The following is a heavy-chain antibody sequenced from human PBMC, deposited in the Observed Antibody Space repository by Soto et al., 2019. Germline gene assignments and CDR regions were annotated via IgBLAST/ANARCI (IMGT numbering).Heavy chain of an antibody. V-gene: IGHV3-23*01. Sequence: GGSLRLSCAASGFTFSSYAMSWVRQAPGKGLEWVSAISGSGGSTYYADSVKGRFTISRDNSKKTLYLQMNSLRAEDTAVYYCVLVATINYFDYWGQGTLVTVSS. CDR3: VLVATINYFDY. J-gene: IGHJ4*02. CDR2: ISGSGGST. CDR1: GFTFSSYA. D-gene: IGHD5-12*01.